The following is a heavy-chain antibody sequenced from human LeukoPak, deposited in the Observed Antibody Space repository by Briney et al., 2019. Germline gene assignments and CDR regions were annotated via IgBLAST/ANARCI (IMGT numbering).Heavy chain of an antibody. CDR3: AKVAGYGSSLTYYFDY. CDR2: INHSGST. D-gene: IGHD6-6*01. V-gene: IGHV4-34*01. J-gene: IGHJ4*02. Sequence: SETLSLTCAVYGGSFSGYYWSWIRQPPGKGLEWIGEINHSGSTNYNPSLKSRVTMSVDTSKNQFSLKLSSVTAADTAVYYCAKVAGYGSSLTYYFDYWGQGTLVTVSS. CDR1: GGSFSGYY.